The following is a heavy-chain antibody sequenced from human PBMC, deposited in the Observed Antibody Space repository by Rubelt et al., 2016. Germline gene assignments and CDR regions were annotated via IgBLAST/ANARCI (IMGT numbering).Heavy chain of an antibody. J-gene: IGHJ4*02. CDR2: ISAYNGNR. CDR3: ARVEYYYDSSGYSDY. V-gene: IGHV1-18*04. Sequence: QVQLVQSGAEVKKPGASVKVSCKASGYTFTSYYMHWVRQAPGQGLEWMGWISAYNGNRNYAQRPQGRVTMTTDTSTSTAYMELRSLRSDDTAVYYCARVEYYYDSSGYSDYWGQGTLVTVSS. CDR1: GYTFTSYY. D-gene: IGHD3-22*01.